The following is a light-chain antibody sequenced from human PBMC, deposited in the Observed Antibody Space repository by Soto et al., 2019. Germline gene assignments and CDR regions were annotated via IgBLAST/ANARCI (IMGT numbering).Light chain of an antibody. CDR3: QQYDRSPWT. Sequence: ETVLTQSPGTLSLSPGERATLSCRASQSVSSSSLAWYQQRPGQAPRLLIFGGSSRATGIPGRFSGSGSGTDFTLTISRLEPEDSAVYYCQQYDRSPWTFGQGNKVDIK. V-gene: IGKV3-20*01. J-gene: IGKJ1*01. CDR1: QSVSSSS. CDR2: GGS.